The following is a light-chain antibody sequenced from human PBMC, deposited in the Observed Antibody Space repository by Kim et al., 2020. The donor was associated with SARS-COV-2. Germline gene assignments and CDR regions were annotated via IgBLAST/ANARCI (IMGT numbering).Light chain of an antibody. CDR2: LEGSGSY. V-gene: IGLV4-60*03. J-gene: IGLJ3*02. CDR3: ETWDSNTHWV. CDR1: SGHSSYI. Sequence: QPVLTQSSSASASLGSSVKLTCTLSSGHSSYIIAWHQQQPGKAPRYLMKLEGSGSYNKGSGVPDRFSGYSSGADRYLTISNLQSEDEADYYCETWDSNTHWVFGGGTQLTVL.